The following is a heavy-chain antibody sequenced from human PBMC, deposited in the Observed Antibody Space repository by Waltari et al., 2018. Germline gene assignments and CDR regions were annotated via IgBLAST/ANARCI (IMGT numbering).Heavy chain of an antibody. Sequence: EVQLVESGGGLVQPGGSLRLSCGVSGFTFSSYSMNWVRQAQGKGLEWVSYMRCSSSTIYYAASVKGRFTISRDNAKNSMHRQMSSLRAEDTAVYYCATAARRRDVGDLSWGQGTLVTVSS. V-gene: IGHV3-48*01. J-gene: IGHJ4*02. D-gene: IGHD3-16*02. CDR2: MRCSSSTI. CDR1: GFTFSSYS. CDR3: ATAARRRDVGDLS.